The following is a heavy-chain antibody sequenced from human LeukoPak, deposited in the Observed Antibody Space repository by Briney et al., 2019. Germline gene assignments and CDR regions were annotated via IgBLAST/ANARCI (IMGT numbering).Heavy chain of an antibody. J-gene: IGHJ3*02. CDR2: IDSSGGYM. CDR1: GFTFNTYS. CDR3: AKDSAPWGITISFPMAFDI. D-gene: IGHD3-3*01. Sequence: PGGSLRLSCEASGFTFNTYSMNWARQAPGKGLEWVSSIDSSGGYMFYADSVKGRFIISRDNSKNTLYLQMNSLRAEDTAVYYCAKDSAPWGITISFPMAFDIWGQGTMVTVSS. V-gene: IGHV3-21*04.